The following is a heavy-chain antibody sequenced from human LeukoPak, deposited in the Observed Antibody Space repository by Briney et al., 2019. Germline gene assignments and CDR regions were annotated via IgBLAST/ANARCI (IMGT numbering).Heavy chain of an antibody. Sequence: GGSLRLSCAASGFTFDDYAMHWVRQAPGKGLEWVSGISLNSGSIGYADSVKGRFTISRDNAKNSLYLQMNSLRAEDTALYYCAKGTALRYLDWSYFDYWGQGTLVTVSS. CDR3: AKGTALRYLDWSYFDY. V-gene: IGHV3-9*01. D-gene: IGHD3-9*01. CDR2: ISLNSGSI. CDR1: GFTFDDYA. J-gene: IGHJ4*02.